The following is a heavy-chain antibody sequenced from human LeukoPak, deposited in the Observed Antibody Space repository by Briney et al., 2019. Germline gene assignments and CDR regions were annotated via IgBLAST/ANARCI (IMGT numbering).Heavy chain of an antibody. Sequence: SVKVSCKASGNSISNYAVSWVRQAPGQGFEWMGGIIPIFGTADYAQKFQGRVTITADQSTSTTYMALSSLKSEDTATYYCTTRACHAGGCSSSFYYYYGLHFWGQGATVSVSS. V-gene: IGHV1-69*01. CDR1: GNSISNYA. CDR2: IIPIFGTA. J-gene: IGHJ6*02. D-gene: IGHD3-16*01. CDR3: TTRACHAGGCSSSFYYYYGLHF.